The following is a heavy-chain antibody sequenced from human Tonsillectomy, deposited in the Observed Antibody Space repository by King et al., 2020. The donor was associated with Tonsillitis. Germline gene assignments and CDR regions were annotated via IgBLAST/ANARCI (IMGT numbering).Heavy chain of an antibody. J-gene: IGHJ6*02. CDR1: GYTFTNYY. D-gene: IGHD3-9*01. Sequence: VQLVESGAEVKKPGASVKVSCKASGYTFTNYYMHWVRQAPGQGLEWMGVMNPSDGTTKYAHKFQGRVTMTRDTSTTTVYMELSSLRSEDTAVYYCARGPVYDLLTGSNFYAMDVWGQGTTVTVSS. CDR2: MNPSDGTT. CDR3: ARGPVYDLLTGSNFYAMDV. V-gene: IGHV1-46*01.